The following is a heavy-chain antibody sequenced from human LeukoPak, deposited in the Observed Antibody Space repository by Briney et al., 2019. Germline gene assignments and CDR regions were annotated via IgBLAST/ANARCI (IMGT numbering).Heavy chain of an antibody. V-gene: IGHV3-23*01. CDR1: EFSFRTYA. CDR2: ISVDDQGST. J-gene: IGHJ6*03. D-gene: IGHD3-16*01. CDR3: ARHAYEGSETGYYMDV. Sequence: GGSLRLSCTTSEFSFRTYAMTWVRQAPGKGLEWVSTISVDDQGSTYYTDSVKGRFTISRDTSQNTLSLQMNSLRGEDTAVYYCARHAYEGSETGYYMDVWGKGTTVTVSS.